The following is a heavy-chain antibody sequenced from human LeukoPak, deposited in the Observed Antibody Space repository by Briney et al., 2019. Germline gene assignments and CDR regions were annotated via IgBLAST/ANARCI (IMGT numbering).Heavy chain of an antibody. CDR3: AKDLRITYYDFWSGGFDY. V-gene: IGHV3-23*01. CDR1: GFHFSAYA. Sequence: PGGSLRLSCAASGFHFSAYAMNWVRQAPGAGLEWVAAVSGAGLTTYYADSVKGRFTISRDNSKNTLYLQMNSLRAEDTAVYYCAKDLRITYYDFWSGGFDYWGQGTLVTVSS. J-gene: IGHJ4*02. D-gene: IGHD3-3*01. CDR2: VSGAGLTT.